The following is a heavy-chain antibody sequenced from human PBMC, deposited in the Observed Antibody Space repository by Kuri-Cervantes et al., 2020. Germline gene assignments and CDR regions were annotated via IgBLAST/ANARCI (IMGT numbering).Heavy chain of an antibody. D-gene: IGHD3-3*01. J-gene: IGHJ4*02. CDR2: IHHTGGS. Sequence: NWVRQAPGKGLEWIAEIHHTGGSNFNPSLKSRVTISMDKSKKQYSLKVNSVTAADTAVYYCARNGGYYQDYWGQGTLVTVSS. V-gene: IGHV4/OR15-8*01. CDR3: ARNGGYYQDY.